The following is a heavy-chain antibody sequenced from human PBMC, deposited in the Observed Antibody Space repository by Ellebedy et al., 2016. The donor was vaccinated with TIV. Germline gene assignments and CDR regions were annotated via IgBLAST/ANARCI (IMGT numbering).Heavy chain of an antibody. CDR1: GFTFGCCA. Sequence: GESLKISCAASGFTFGCCAMSWVRQAPGKGLEWVSVISNGGDTTYADSVKGRFTISRDNSKYTLYLQMNSLRAEDTAVYYCAKQKTPVTTGENWSFDLWGRGTLVSVSS. D-gene: IGHD4-17*01. J-gene: IGHJ2*01. CDR2: ISNGGDTT. CDR3: AKQKTPVTTGENWSFDL. V-gene: IGHV3-23*01.